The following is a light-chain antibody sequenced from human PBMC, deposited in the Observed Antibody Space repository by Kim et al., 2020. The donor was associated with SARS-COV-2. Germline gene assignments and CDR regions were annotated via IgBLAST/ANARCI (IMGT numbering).Light chain of an antibody. J-gene: IGKJ1*01. CDR3: QQYNNWPLT. CDR1: QSVNTN. Sequence: EIVMTQSPATLSVSPGERATLSCRASQSVNTNLAWYQQKPGQAPRLLIYGASTRATGIQARFSGSGSGTEFTLTISSLQSEDFAVYYCQQYNNWPLTFGQGTKVDIK. V-gene: IGKV3-15*01. CDR2: GAS.